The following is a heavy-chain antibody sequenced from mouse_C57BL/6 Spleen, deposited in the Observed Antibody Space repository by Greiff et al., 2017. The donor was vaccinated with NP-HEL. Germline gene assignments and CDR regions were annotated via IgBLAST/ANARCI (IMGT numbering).Heavy chain of an antibody. D-gene: IGHD4-1*01. CDR1: GYTFTSYW. J-gene: IGHJ4*01. Sequence: QVQLQQPGAELVKPGASVKLSCKASGYTFTSYWMQWVKQRPGPGLEWIGEIDPSDSYTNYTQKFTGKATLTVDTSSSTAYMQLSSLNSEDSVVFYCARWDDDWDYWGQGASVTVSS. V-gene: IGHV1-50*01. CDR2: IDPSDSYT. CDR3: ARWDDDWDY.